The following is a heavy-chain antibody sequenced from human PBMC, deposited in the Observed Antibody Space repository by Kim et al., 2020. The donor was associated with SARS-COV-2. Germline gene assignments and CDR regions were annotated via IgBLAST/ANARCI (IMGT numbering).Heavy chain of an antibody. J-gene: IGHJ4*02. V-gene: IGHV4-31*02. Sequence: YNPSLKSRVTISVDTSKNQFSLTLSSVTAADTAVYYCARVCGYYIVYFDYWGQGTLVTVSS. D-gene: IGHD3-22*01. CDR3: ARVCGYYIVYFDY.